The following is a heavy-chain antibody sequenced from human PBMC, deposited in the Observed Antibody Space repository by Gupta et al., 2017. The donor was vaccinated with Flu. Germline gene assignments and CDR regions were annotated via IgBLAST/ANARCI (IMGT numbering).Heavy chain of an antibody. CDR3: ARRITYGKTFDY. V-gene: IGHV4-39*01. CDR2: VGYSGNT. Sequence: QLQLQESGAGLVTPSETLSLICTVSGRSIRATSYYRGWIRQPPGKGLEWIGNVGYSGNTFYNPSLKSRVTISVDTSKNQFSLKLSSVTAADTAVYYCARRITYGKTFDYWGQGSLVTVSS. J-gene: IGHJ4*02. CDR1: GRSIRATSYY. D-gene: IGHD2/OR15-2a*01.